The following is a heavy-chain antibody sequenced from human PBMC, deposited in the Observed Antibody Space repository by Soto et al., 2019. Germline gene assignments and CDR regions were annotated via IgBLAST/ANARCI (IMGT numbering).Heavy chain of an antibody. J-gene: IGHJ6*02. CDR2: IDPSDSYT. CDR3: ATHQLRYYYDSSAPYSPRDYYGMDV. Sequence: PGESLKISCKGSGYSFTSYWISWVRQMPGKGLEWMGRIDPSDSYTNYSPSFQGHVTISADKSISTAYLQWSSLKASDTAMYYCATHQLRYYYDSSAPYSPRDYYGMDVWGQGTTVTVSS. V-gene: IGHV5-10-1*01. CDR1: GYSFTSYW. D-gene: IGHD3-22*01.